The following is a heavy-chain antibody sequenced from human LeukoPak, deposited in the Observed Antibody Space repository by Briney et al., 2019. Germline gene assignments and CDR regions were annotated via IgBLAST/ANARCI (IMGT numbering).Heavy chain of an antibody. V-gene: IGHV3-53*01. D-gene: IGHD6-13*01. J-gene: IGHJ4*02. CDR2: IYSGGST. CDR1: GFTVSSNY. Sequence: GGSLRLSCAASGFTVSSNYMSWVRQAPGKALEWVSVIYSGGSTYYADSVKGRFTISRDNSKNTLYLQMNSLRAEDTAVYYCARASSSSWYTGYYFDYWGQGTLVTVSS. CDR3: ARASSSSWYTGYYFDY.